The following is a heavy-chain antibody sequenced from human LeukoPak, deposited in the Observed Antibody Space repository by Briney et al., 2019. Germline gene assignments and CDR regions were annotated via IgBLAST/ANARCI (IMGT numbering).Heavy chain of an antibody. J-gene: IGHJ4*02. CDR3: AREDTPMVNPFDY. V-gene: IGHV4-34*01. Sequence: SETLSLTCAVYGGSFSGYYWSWIRQPPGKGLEWIGEINHSGSTNYNPSLKSRVTISVDTSKNQFSLKLSSVTAADTAVYYCAREDTPMVNPFDYWGQGTLVTVSS. CDR1: GGSFSGYY. CDR2: INHSGST. D-gene: IGHD5-18*01.